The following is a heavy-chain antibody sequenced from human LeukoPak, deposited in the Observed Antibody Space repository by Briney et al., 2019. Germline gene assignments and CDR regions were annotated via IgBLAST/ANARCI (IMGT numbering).Heavy chain of an antibody. CDR1: GYSFTSYW. J-gene: IGHJ4*02. V-gene: IGHV5-51*01. D-gene: IGHD1-7*01. Sequence: GESLKISCKGSGYSFTSYWIGWVRQMPGKGLEWMGIIYPGDSDTRYSPSFQGQVTISADKSISTAYLQWSSLKASDTAMYYCARRTGTTFGGLNFDYWGQGTLVTVSS. CDR2: IYPGDSDT. CDR3: ARRTGTTFGGLNFDY.